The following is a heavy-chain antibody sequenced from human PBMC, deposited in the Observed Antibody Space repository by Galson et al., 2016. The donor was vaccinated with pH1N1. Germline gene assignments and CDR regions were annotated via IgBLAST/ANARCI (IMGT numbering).Heavy chain of an antibody. CDR3: TRDDGYCSDGRCSGPLDY. CDR1: GFAFSNYW. Sequence: SLRLSCAASGFAFSNYWMSWVRQAPGKGLEWVVNINQDGSVKYYIDSVKGRFTISRDNAKNSLYLQMNSLRAEDTSVYYCTRDDGYCSDGRCSGPLDYWGQGTLVTVSS. J-gene: IGHJ4*02. CDR2: INQDGSVK. V-gene: IGHV3-7*01. D-gene: IGHD2-15*01.